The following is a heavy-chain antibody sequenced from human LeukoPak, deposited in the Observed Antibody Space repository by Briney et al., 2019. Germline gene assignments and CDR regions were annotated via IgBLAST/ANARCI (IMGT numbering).Heavy chain of an antibody. J-gene: IGHJ4*02. CDR2: FDPEDGET. V-gene: IGHV1-24*01. CDR3: ATSPHYYDSPLVGY. D-gene: IGHD3-22*01. CDR1: GYTFTSYG. Sequence: ASVKVSCKASGYTFTSYGISWVRQAPGQGLEWMGGFDPEDGETIYAQKFQGRVTMTEDTSTDTAYMELSSLRSEDTAVYYCATSPHYYDSPLVGYWGQGTLVTVSS.